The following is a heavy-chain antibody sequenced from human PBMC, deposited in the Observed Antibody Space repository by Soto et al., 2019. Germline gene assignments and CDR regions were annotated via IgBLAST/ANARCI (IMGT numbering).Heavy chain of an antibody. CDR2: ISYDGSNE. Sequence: GGSLRLSCAASGFTFNTYGMHWVRQAPGKGLEWVAFISYDGSNEYYADSVKGRFTISRDNSKNTVFLQMNSLRGEDTAVYYCAKSLAVAAGWLGPWGKGALVTVSS. J-gene: IGHJ5*02. D-gene: IGHD6-19*01. CDR3: AKSLAVAAGWLGP. CDR1: GFTFNTYG. V-gene: IGHV3-30*18.